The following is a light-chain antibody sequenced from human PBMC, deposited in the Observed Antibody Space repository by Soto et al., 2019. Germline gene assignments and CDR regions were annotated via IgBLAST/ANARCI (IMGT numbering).Light chain of an antibody. Sequence: DIQMTQSPSTLSASVGDRATITCRASQSISTWLAWYQQKPGKAPKVLIYDASSLESGVPSRFSGSGSGTESTVTISSLQPDDFATYDCQRYAVHFGGGTKVEIK. CDR1: QSISTW. J-gene: IGKJ4*01. CDR2: DAS. V-gene: IGKV1-5*01. CDR3: QRYAVH.